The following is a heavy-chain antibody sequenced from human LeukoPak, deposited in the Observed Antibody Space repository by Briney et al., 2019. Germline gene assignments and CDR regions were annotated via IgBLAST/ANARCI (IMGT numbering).Heavy chain of an antibody. J-gene: IGHJ3*02. D-gene: IGHD6-19*01. CDR2: IYPGDSDT. CDR1: GYSFTSYW. Sequence: GESLKISCKGSGYSFTSYWMGWVRQMPGKGLEWMGIIYPGDSDTRYSPSFQGQVTFSADKSISTAYLQWSSLRASDTAMYYCAKAVAGLRDAFDIWGQGTMVTVSS. V-gene: IGHV5-51*01. CDR3: AKAVAGLRDAFDI.